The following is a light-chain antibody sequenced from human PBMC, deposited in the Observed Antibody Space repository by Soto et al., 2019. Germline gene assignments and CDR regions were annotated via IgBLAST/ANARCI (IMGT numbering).Light chain of an antibody. Sequence: QSALTQPASVSGSPGQSITISCTGTSSDVGGYNYVSWYQQHPGKAPKLMISDVSNRPSGVSNRFSGSKSGNTASLTISGRQAEDEADYSCSSYTSSSSPVVLGGGTQLTVL. J-gene: IGLJ2*01. CDR1: SSDVGGYNY. CDR3: SSYTSSSSPVV. CDR2: DVS. V-gene: IGLV2-14*01.